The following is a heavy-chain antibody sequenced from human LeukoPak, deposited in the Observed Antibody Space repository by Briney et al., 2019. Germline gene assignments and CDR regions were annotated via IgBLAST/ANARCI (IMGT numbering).Heavy chain of an antibody. CDR2: FKSKSDGGAT. V-gene: IGHV3-15*01. Sequence: PGGSLRLSCAASGFTVSSNYMSWVRQAPGKGLEWVGRFKSKSDGGATAYAAPVKGRFRMSRDDSQNMLYLQMNSLKTEDTAVYYCTTDGVYGSRSYYNLDYWGQGTLVTVSS. D-gene: IGHD3-10*01. CDR3: TTDGVYGSRSYYNLDY. CDR1: GFTVSSNY. J-gene: IGHJ4*02.